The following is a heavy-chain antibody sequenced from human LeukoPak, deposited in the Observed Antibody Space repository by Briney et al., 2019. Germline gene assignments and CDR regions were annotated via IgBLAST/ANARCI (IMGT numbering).Heavy chain of an antibody. J-gene: IGHJ4*02. V-gene: IGHV3-23*01. CDR2: ISGSGGST. CDR3: ARDYEWELLPDLGY. Sequence: GGSLRLSCAASGFTFSSYAMSWVRQAPGKGLEWVSAISGSGGSTYYADSVKGRFTISRDNSKNTLYLQMNSLRAEDTAVYYCARDYEWELLPDLGYWGQGTLVTVSS. CDR1: GFTFSSYA. D-gene: IGHD1-26*01.